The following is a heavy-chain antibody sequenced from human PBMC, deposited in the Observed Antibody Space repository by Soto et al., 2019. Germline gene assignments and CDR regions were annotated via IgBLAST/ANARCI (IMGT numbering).Heavy chain of an antibody. V-gene: IGHV4-59*12. CDR3: ATYPLWFGELTKNYYYGMDV. J-gene: IGHJ6*02. Sequence: PSETLSLTCTVSGGSISSYYWSWIRQPPGKGLEWIGYIYYSGSTNYDPSLKSRVTISVDTSKNQFSLKLSSVTAADTAVYYCATYPLWFGELTKNYYYGMDVWGQGTTVTVSS. D-gene: IGHD3-10*01. CDR2: IYYSGST. CDR1: GGSISSYY.